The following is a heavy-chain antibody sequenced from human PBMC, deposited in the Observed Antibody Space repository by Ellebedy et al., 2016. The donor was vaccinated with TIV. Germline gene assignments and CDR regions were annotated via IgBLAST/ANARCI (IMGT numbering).Heavy chain of an antibody. J-gene: IGHJ6*02. V-gene: IGHV3-7*03. Sequence: GGSLRLSCAASGFTFNSYWMSWVRQAPGKGLEWVANINQDGSRIYYVDSVKGRFTISRVNAKNSVYLRMNTLRVEDTAVYHCVRDGAYGDYSPGYYGMDVWGQGTTVTVSS. D-gene: IGHD3-22*01. CDR2: INQDGSRI. CDR3: VRDGAYGDYSPGYYGMDV. CDR1: GFTFNSYW.